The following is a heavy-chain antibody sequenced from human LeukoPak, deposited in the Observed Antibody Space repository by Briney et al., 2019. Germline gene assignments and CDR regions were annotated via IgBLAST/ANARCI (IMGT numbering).Heavy chain of an antibody. CDR3: ARDMGIVGATIGGAFDI. CDR2: IYSGGST. J-gene: IGHJ3*02. Sequence: QPGGSLRLSCAASGFTVSSNYMSWVRQAPGKGLEWVSVIYSGGSTYYADSVKGRLTISRDNSKNTLYLQMNSLRAEDTAVYYCARDMGIVGATIGGAFDIWGQGTMVTVSS. D-gene: IGHD1-26*01. CDR1: GFTVSSNY. V-gene: IGHV3-53*01.